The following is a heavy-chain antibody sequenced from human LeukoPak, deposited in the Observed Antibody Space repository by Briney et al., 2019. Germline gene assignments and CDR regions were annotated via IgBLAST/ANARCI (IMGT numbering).Heavy chain of an antibody. CDR3: AKEGDVDY. V-gene: IGHV3-33*06. CDR1: GFTFSSYD. D-gene: IGHD2-21*02. CDR2: IWYDGSNK. J-gene: IGHJ4*02. Sequence: GGSLRLSCAASGFTFSSYDMHWVRQAPGRGLEWVAVIWYDGSNKYYADSVKGRFTISRDNSKNTLYLQMNSLRAEDTAVYYCAKEGDVDYWGQGTLVTVSS.